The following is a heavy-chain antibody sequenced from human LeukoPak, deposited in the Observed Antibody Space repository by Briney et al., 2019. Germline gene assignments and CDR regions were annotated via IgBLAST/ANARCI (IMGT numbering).Heavy chain of an antibody. Sequence: GGSLRLSCTTSGFPFGDYAMIWVRQAPGKGLEWVSYISGTSSLIYYADSVKGRFTISRDNAKNSLYLQMNSLRDEDTAVYYCVRDQFFSFDYWGQGTLVTVSS. CDR3: VRDQFFSFDY. V-gene: IGHV3-48*02. D-gene: IGHD3-3*01. J-gene: IGHJ4*02. CDR1: GFPFGDYA. CDR2: ISGTSSLI.